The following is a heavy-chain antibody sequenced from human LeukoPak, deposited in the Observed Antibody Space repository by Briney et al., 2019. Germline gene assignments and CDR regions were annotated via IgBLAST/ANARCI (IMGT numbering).Heavy chain of an antibody. CDR3: AKDLVDIVVVPAASPWDYYYYGMDL. D-gene: IGHD2-2*03. J-gene: IGHJ6*02. V-gene: IGHV3-30*18. CDR2: ISYDGSNR. CDR1: GFTFSSYG. Sequence: GGSLRLSCAASGFTFSSYGMHWVRQAPGKGLEWVAVISYDGSNRYYADSVKGRFTISRDNSKNTLYLQMNSLRAEDTAVYYCAKDLVDIVVVPAASPWDYYYYGMDLWGQGTKVTVSS.